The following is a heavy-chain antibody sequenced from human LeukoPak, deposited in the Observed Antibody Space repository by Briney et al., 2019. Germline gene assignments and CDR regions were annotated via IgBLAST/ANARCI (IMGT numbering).Heavy chain of an antibody. Sequence: PGGSQRLSCAASGFTFSSYAMSWVRQVPGKGLEWVSVIYSGGNIYYGDSVKGRFTISRDNSKNTLYLQMNSLRAEDTAVYYCARDRGDYYFDYWGQGILVTVSS. CDR3: ARDRGDYYFDY. CDR1: GFTFSSYA. D-gene: IGHD2-21*02. CDR2: IYSGGNI. J-gene: IGHJ4*02. V-gene: IGHV3-53*01.